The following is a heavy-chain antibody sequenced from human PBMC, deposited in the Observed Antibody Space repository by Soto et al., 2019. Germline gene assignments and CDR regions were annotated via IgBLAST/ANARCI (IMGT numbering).Heavy chain of an antibody. CDR3: AKGRFSSRGWFGELFLMAASVDI. J-gene: IGHJ3*02. V-gene: IGHV3-9*01. D-gene: IGHD3-10*01. Sequence: GGSLRLSCAASGFTFDDYAMHWVRQAPGKGLEWVSGISWNSGSIGYADSVKGRFTISRDNAKNSLYLQMNSLRAEDTALYYCAKGRFSSRGWFGELFLMAASVDIWGQGTMVTVSS. CDR2: ISWNSGSI. CDR1: GFTFDDYA.